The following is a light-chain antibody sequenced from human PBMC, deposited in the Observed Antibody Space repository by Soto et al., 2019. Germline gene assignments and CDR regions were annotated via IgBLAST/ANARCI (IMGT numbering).Light chain of an antibody. V-gene: IGLV2-14*03. Sequence: QSALTQPASVSGSPGQSITISCTGTSSDVGGSNHVSWYQQHPGKAPKLMIYDVSNRPSGVSNRFSGSKSGNTASLTISGLQAEDEADYYCGSYSSSSTLYVFGTGTKLTAL. J-gene: IGLJ1*01. CDR3: GSYSSSSTLYV. CDR1: SSDVGGSNH. CDR2: DVS.